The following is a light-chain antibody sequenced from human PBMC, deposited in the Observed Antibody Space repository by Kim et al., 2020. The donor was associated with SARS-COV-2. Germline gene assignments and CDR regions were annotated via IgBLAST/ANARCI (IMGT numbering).Light chain of an antibody. CDR1: KLGGKY. Sequence: SPDQPASITGSGHKLGGKYVCCYQQKPGQSPVLVIYANRKRPSGIPERFSGSNSGNTAILTISGTQAMDEADYYCQAWDNNTVVFGGGTQLTVL. CDR3: QAWDNNTVV. V-gene: IGLV3-1*01. CDR2: ANR. J-gene: IGLJ2*01.